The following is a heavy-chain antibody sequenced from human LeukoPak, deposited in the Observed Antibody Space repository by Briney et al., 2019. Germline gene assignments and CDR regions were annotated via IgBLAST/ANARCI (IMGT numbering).Heavy chain of an antibody. CDR3: ARDPTYYYDSSGYRGDNWFDP. Sequence: GXLRLSCAASGFTFSSYSMNWVRQAPGKGLEWVSSISSSSSYIYYADSVKGRFTISRDNAKNSLYLQMNSLRAEDTAVYYCARDPTYYYDSSGYRGDNWFDPWGQGTLXTVXS. CDR2: ISSSSSYI. CDR1: GFTFSSYS. J-gene: IGHJ5*02. V-gene: IGHV3-21*01. D-gene: IGHD3-22*01.